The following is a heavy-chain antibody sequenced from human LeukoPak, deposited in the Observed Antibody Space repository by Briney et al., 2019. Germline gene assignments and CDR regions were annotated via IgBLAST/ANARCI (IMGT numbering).Heavy chain of an antibody. J-gene: IGHJ6*03. CDR2: IYSGGST. CDR3: ARATMVRRATYYYYYMDV. V-gene: IGHV3-66*01. CDR1: GFTVSNNY. D-gene: IGHD3-10*01. Sequence: GGSLRLSCAASGFTVSNNYMRWVRQAPGKGLEWVSLIYSGGSTYYADSVKGRFIISRDNSKNTLYLQMNSLRAEDTAVYYCARATMVRRATYYYYYMDVWGKGTTVTISS.